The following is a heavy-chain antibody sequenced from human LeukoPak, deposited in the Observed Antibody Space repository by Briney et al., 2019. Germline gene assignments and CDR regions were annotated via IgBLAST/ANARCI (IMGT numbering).Heavy chain of an antibody. CDR1: GYTFTSYA. CDR2: INAGNGNT. D-gene: IGHD3-9*01. Sequence: ASVKVSCTASGYTFTSYAMHWVRQAPGQRLEWMGWINAGNGNTKYSQKFQGRVTITRDTSASTACMELSSLRSEDTAVYYCASSTRYDILTGALDYWGQGTLVTVSS. V-gene: IGHV1-3*01. J-gene: IGHJ4*02. CDR3: ASSTRYDILTGALDY.